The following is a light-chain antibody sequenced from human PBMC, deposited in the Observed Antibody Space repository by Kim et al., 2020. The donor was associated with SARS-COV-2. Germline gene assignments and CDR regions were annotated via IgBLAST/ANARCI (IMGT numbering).Light chain of an antibody. CDR1: SSNIGAGYD. CDR2: GNS. J-gene: IGLJ1*01. V-gene: IGLV1-40*01. CDR3: QSYDSSLSGSGV. Sequence: VTSAGTGSSSNIGAGYDVHWYQQLPGTAPKLLIYGNSNRPSGVPDRFSGSKSGTSASLAITGLQAEDEADYYCQSYDSSLSGSGVFGTGTKVTVL.